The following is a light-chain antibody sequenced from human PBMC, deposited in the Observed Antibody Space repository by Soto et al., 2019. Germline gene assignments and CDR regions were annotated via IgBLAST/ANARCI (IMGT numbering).Light chain of an antibody. CDR2: KAA. CDR3: QQYNSYPLT. Sequence: DIQMTQSPPTLSASVGDRVTITCRASQSISSWLAWYQQKPGKAPNLLIYKAASLESGVPARFSGSGSGTEFTLTISSLQPDDFATDYCQQYNSYPLTFGGGTKVEIK. V-gene: IGKV1-5*03. J-gene: IGKJ4*01. CDR1: QSISSW.